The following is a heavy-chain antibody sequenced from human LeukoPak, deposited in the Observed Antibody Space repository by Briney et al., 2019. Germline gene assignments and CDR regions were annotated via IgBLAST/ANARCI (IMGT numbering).Heavy chain of an antibody. V-gene: IGHV4-4*07. J-gene: IGHJ4*02. CDR3: ARGRAPTSPRYFDY. Sequence: SETLSLTCTVSGGSISSYYWSWIRQPAGKGLEWIGRIYTSGSTNYNPSLKSRVTMSVDTSKNQFSLKLSSVTAADTAVYYCARGRAPTSPRYFDYWGQGTLVTVSS. CDR2: IYTSGST. CDR1: GGSISSYY.